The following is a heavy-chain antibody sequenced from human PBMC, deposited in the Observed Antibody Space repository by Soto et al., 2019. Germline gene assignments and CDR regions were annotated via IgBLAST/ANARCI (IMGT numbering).Heavy chain of an antibody. CDR3: ARIDCTGNNCRTYYYNPMNV. CDR2: IWYDGSRR. V-gene: IGHV3-33*01. Sequence: GGSRRRCWAASGFTFNTYGMHGVGQAPGKGLEWLAVIWYDGSRRYYTDSVKGRFTISRDKSKNTMYLQMNSLRGEDTGVYYCARIDCTGNNCRTYYYNPMNVWGQEPTVTFSS. J-gene: IGHJ6*02. CDR1: GFTFNTYG. D-gene: IGHD2-8*02.